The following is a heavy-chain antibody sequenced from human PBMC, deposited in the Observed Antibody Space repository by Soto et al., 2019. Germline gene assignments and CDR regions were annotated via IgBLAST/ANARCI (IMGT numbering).Heavy chain of an antibody. CDR3: AREAAGFDL. CDR1: GFTVSSDH. D-gene: IGHD6-13*01. CDR2: MYYGGTT. V-gene: IGHV3-53*02. J-gene: IGHJ3*01. Sequence: EMQLVETGGGLIQPGGSLRLSCEASGFTVSSDHMSWVRQAPGKGLEWISVMYYGGTTYYADSVQGRFTISRDSSTNTLYLQMTDLRADDTAVYYCAREAAGFDLWGQGTMVTVAS.